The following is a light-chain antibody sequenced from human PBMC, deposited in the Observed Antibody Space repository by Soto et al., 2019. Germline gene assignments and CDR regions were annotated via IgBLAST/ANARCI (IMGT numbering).Light chain of an antibody. J-gene: IGKJ1*01. CDR2: GAS. CDR1: QSVNSNY. V-gene: IGKV3-20*01. CDR3: QQYGSSSWT. Sequence: EIVMTQSPATLSVSPGERATLSCRASQSVNSNYLAWYQQKPGQAPRLLIYGASSRATGIPDRFSGSGSGTDFTLTISRLEPEDFAVYYCQQYGSSSWTFGLGTKVDIK.